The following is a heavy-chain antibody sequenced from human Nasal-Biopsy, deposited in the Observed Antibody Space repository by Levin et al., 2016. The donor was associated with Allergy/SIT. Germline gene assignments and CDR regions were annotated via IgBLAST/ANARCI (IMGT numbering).Heavy chain of an antibody. J-gene: IGHJ3*01. V-gene: IGHV3-13*04. Sequence: GGSLRLSCVASGFNFTSYDMYWVRQHTGRGLEWGLRVLGTVGDTYYPGSVKGRFTISREDAKNSLYLQMNRLRAGDTAVYFCVRGRFFSDKSGLAFDLWGQGTLVTVSS. CDR3: VRGRFFSDKSGLAFDL. CDR2: LGTVGDT. D-gene: IGHD3-22*01. CDR1: GFNFTSYD.